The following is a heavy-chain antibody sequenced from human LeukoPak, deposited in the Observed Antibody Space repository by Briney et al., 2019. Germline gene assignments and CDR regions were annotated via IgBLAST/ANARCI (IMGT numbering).Heavy chain of an antibody. Sequence: GGTLRLSCAASGFTFSSHGMNWVRQAPGKGLEWVSGIIPSGHTTYYADSVRGRFTISRDNSRNTLYLQMNSLRAEDTAVYYCAKKEGVECTGGSCYYFDYWGQGTLVTVSS. CDR1: GFTFSSHG. CDR2: IIPSGHTT. CDR3: AKKEGVECTGGSCYYFDY. V-gene: IGHV3-23*01. J-gene: IGHJ4*02. D-gene: IGHD2-15*01.